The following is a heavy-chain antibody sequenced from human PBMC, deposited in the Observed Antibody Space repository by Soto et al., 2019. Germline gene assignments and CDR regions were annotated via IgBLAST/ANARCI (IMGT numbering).Heavy chain of an antibody. D-gene: IGHD4-4*01. CDR2: IYQSGNT. CDR3: ARGIKGLQIDF. Sequence: QLQLQESGSRLVKPSQTLSLTCAVSGDSISRGAFSWSWIRQPPGKGLEWIGYIYQSGNTYYHPSLKSRVTISLERSKNQFSLKLSSVTAADTAVYYCARGIKGLQIDFWGQGTLVTVSS. V-gene: IGHV4-30-2*01. CDR1: GDSISRGAFS. J-gene: IGHJ4*02.